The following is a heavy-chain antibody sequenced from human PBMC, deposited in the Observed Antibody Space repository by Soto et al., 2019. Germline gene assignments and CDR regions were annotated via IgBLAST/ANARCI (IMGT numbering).Heavy chain of an antibody. CDR3: AREKDYCGGDCYKYYYGMDV. CDR1: GFTFSSYG. D-gene: IGHD2-21*02. V-gene: IGHV3-33*01. J-gene: IGHJ6*02. Sequence: GGSLRLSCAASGFTFSSYGMHWVRQAPGKGLEWVAVIWYDGSNKYYADSVKGRFTISRDNSKNTLYLQMNSLRAEDTAVYYCAREKDYCGGDCYKYYYGMDVWGQGTTVTVSS. CDR2: IWYDGSNK.